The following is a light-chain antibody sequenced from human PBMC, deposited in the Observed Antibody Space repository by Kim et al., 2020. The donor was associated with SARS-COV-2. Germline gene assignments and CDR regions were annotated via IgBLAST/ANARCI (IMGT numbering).Light chain of an antibody. J-gene: IGKJ2*03. CDR3: QQYYSTPPS. CDR2: WAS. Sequence: RATLNCKSSQTVLYNSNNKNYLAWYQQKPGQAPKLLIYWASIRESGVSDRFSGSGSETDFTLTISSLPAEDVAVYYCQQYYSTPPSFGQGTKLEI. CDR1: QTVLYNSNNKNY. V-gene: IGKV4-1*01.